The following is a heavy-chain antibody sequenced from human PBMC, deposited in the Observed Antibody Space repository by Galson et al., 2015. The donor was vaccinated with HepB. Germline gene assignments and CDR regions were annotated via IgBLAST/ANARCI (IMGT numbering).Heavy chain of an antibody. CDR2: IYGGGST. CDR3: ARGTPYYFDSSGYFPLYYLDY. Sequence: SLRLSCAASGFTVSSNYMSWVRQAPGKGLEWVSVIYGGGSTYYADPVKGRFSISRDNSKNTLYLQMNSLRAEDTAVYYCARGTPYYFDSSGYFPLYYLDYWGQGTLVTVSS. CDR1: GFTVSSNY. D-gene: IGHD3-22*01. J-gene: IGHJ4*02. V-gene: IGHV3-66*02.